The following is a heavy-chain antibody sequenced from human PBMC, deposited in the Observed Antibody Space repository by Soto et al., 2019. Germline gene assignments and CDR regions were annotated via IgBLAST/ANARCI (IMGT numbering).Heavy chain of an antibody. CDR3: ARMGSSGFDPAYGMDV. Sequence: GASVKVSCKASGGTLSSYAISWGRQAPGQGLEWMGGIIPIFGTANYAQKFQGRVTITADESTSTAYMELSSLRSEDTAVYYCARMGSSGFDPAYGMDVWGQGTTVTVSS. CDR1: GGTLSSYA. V-gene: IGHV1-69*13. J-gene: IGHJ6*02. D-gene: IGHD3-22*01. CDR2: IIPIFGTA.